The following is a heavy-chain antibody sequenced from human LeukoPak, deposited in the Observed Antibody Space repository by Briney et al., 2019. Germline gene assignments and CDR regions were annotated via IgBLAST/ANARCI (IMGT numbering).Heavy chain of an antibody. CDR1: GGTFSSYA. CDR2: IIPIFGTA. J-gene: IGHJ4*02. CDR3: ASVVYSGSYFDY. D-gene: IGHD1-26*01. Sequence: SVKVSCKASGGTFSSYAISWVRQAPGQGLEWMGGIIPIFGTANYAQKFQGRVTITTDESTSTAYMELSSLRSGDTAVYYCASVVYSGSYFDYWGQGTLVTVSS. V-gene: IGHV1-69*05.